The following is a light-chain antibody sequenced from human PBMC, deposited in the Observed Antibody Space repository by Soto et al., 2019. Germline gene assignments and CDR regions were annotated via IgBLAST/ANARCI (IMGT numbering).Light chain of an antibody. J-gene: IGLJ1*01. CDR3: ASWDDSMNGLL. V-gene: IGLV1-44*01. CDR2: DNN. Sequence: QSALTQPPSSSGTPGQRVTISCSGSISNIGINAVNWYQQLPGTAPKLLMYDNNQRPSGVPDRVSGSKSGTSASLAISGLQSEDEADYYCASWDDSMNGLLFGTGTKVTVL. CDR1: ISNIGINA.